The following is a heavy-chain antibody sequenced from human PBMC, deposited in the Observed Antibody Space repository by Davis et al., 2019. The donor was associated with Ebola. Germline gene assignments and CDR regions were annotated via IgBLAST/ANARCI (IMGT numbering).Heavy chain of an antibody. CDR3: ARDGVVVVPVTNYFDY. CDR2: VNPDESNT. CDR1: GFTFSSYW. Sequence: GESLKISCAASGFTFSSYWMHWVRQAPGKGLVWVSRVNPDESNTNYADSVKGRFTISRDDAKNTLYLQMNSLGAEDTAVYFCARDGVVVVPVTNYFDYWGQGTLVTVSS. J-gene: IGHJ4*02. D-gene: IGHD2-15*01. V-gene: IGHV3-74*01.